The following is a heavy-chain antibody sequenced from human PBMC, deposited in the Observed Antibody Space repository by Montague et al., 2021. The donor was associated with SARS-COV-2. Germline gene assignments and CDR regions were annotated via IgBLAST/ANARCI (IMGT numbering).Heavy chain of an antibody. Sequence: SETLSLTCAVSGGSISSRNWWSWVRQPPGKELEWIGEIYHSGSTNYNPSLKSRVTISVDKAKNQFSLKLSSVTAADTAVYYCASRGAGWFGSNPERFDYWGQGTLVTVSS. V-gene: IGHV4-4*02. J-gene: IGHJ4*02. CDR3: ASRGAGWFGSNPERFDY. CDR2: IYHSGST. CDR1: GGSISSRNW. D-gene: IGHD3-10*01.